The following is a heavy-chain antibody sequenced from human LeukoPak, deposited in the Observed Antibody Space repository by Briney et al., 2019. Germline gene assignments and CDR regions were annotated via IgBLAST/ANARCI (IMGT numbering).Heavy chain of an antibody. CDR1: GYSISSGYH. CDR2: IYHSGST. D-gene: IGHD3-22*01. V-gene: IGHV4-38-2*01. Sequence: SETLSLTCAVSGYSISSGYHWGWIRQPPGKGLEWIGSIYHSGSTNYNPSLKSRVTISVDTSKNQFSLKLSSVTAADTAVYYCACLTTADAFDIWGQGTMVTVSS. CDR3: ACLTTADAFDI. J-gene: IGHJ3*02.